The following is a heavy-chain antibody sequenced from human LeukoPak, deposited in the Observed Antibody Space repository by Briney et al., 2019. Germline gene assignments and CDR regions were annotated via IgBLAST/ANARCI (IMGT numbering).Heavy chain of an antibody. CDR2: IYTSGST. V-gene: IGHV4-4*07. CDR3: AREVSSSWSRPVLGY. Sequence: PSETLYLTCTVSGGSISSCYWSWIREPAGKGLEWIGRIYTSGSTNYNPSLKSRVTMSVDTSKNQFSLKLSSVTAADTAVYYCAREVSSSWSRPVLGYWGQGTLVTVSS. D-gene: IGHD6-13*01. CDR1: GGSISSCY. J-gene: IGHJ4*02.